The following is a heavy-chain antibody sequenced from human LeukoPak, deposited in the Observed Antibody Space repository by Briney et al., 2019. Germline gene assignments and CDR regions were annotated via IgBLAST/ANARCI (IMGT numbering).Heavy chain of an antibody. V-gene: IGHV3-7*01. Sequence: GGSLRLSCAASGFTFSSYWMSWVRQAPGKGLEWVANIKKDGSETNYVDSVKGRFTISRDNAKNSLYLQMNSLGPEDTAVYYCARDLTGSGWFRPYYFDYWGRGTLVTVSS. D-gene: IGHD3-22*01. CDR3: ARDLTGSGWFRPYYFDY. J-gene: IGHJ4*02. CDR2: IKKDGSET. CDR1: GFTFSSYW.